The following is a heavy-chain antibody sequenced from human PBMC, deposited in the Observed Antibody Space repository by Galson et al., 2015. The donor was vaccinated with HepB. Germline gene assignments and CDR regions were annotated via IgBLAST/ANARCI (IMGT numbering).Heavy chain of an antibody. CDR2: INPSGGST. V-gene: IGHV1-46*01. Sequence: SVKVSCKASGYTFTSYYMHWVRQAPGQGLEWMGIINPSGGSTSYAQKFQGRVTMTRDTSTSTVYMELSSLRSEDTAVYYCARDSGYSNYHYYYGMDVWGQGTTVTVSS. J-gene: IGHJ6*02. CDR1: GYTFTSYY. CDR3: ARDSGYSNYHYYYGMDV. D-gene: IGHD4-11*01.